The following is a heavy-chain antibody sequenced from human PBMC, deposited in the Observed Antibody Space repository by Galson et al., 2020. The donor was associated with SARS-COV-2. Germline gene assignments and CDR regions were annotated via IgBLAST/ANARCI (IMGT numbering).Heavy chain of an antibody. Sequence: GGSLRLSCAASGFTFSRHGMNWVRQAPGKGLEWVSSISSTSRYIYYADSVKGRFTMSRDNAKNSLFLQMNSLRAEDTGVYYCARDEGRGDYQNSFYYGLDVWGQGITVTVSS. CDR3: ARDEGRGDYQNSFYYGLDV. CDR1: GFTFSRHG. J-gene: IGHJ6*02. D-gene: IGHD4-17*01. CDR2: ISSTSRYI. V-gene: IGHV3-21*06.